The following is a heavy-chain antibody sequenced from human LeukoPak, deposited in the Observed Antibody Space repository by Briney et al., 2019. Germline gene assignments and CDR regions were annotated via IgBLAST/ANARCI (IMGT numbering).Heavy chain of an antibody. CDR1: GGTFSSYA. Sequence: SVKVSCKASGGTFSSYAISWVRQAPGQGLEWMGGIIPIFGTANYAQKFQGRVTITTDESTSTAYMELSSLGSEDTAVYYCARTYTAAGMDYYYYMDVWGKGTTVTVSS. D-gene: IGHD6-13*01. CDR2: IIPIFGTA. CDR3: ARTYTAAGMDYYYYMDV. J-gene: IGHJ6*03. V-gene: IGHV1-69*05.